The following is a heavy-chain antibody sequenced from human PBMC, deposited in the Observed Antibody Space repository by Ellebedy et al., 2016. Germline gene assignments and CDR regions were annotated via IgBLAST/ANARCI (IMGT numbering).Heavy chain of an antibody. CDR1: GGSISSLYW. V-gene: IGHV4-4*02. CDR3: VRGGEWRFDP. Sequence: SETLSLTCAVSGGSISSLYWWTWVRQPPGKGLEWVGEVHHSGNTNCNPSLKSRVTISVDKSMNQFSLHLISVTAADTALYYCVRGGEWRFDPWGQGTLVIVSS. J-gene: IGHJ5*02. CDR2: VHHSGNT. D-gene: IGHD3-3*01.